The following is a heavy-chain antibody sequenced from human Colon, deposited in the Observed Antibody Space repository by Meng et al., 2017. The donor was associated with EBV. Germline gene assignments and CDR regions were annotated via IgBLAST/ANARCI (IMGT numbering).Heavy chain of an antibody. V-gene: IGHV4-61*01. CDR2: IYYIGGT. CDR1: GDSVATGRYY. CDR3: ARVSGRSFDP. Sequence: QLQLQEPGPGLVKPSETPSLTCTVSGDSVATGRYYWSWIRQPPGKGLEWIAYIYYIGGTNYNPSLKSRLTISLDTSKNQFSLSLRSVTAADTAVYYCARVSGRSFDPWGQGTLVTVSS. D-gene: IGHD3-10*01. J-gene: IGHJ5*02.